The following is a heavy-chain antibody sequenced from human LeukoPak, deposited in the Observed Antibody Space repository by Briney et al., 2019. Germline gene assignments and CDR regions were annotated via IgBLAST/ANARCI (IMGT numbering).Heavy chain of an antibody. J-gene: IGHJ1*01. V-gene: IGHV3-64*01. CDR3: AKDDAWGRYKD. Sequence: GGSLRLSCAASGFIVSSYSMHWVRQAPGKGLEFVSAISANGRNTYYASSVKGRFTISRDNSKNTLYLQMGSLRGDDTAVYYCAKDDAWGRYKDWGQGTLVTVSS. CDR1: GFIVSSYS. CDR2: ISANGRNT. D-gene: IGHD3-16*01.